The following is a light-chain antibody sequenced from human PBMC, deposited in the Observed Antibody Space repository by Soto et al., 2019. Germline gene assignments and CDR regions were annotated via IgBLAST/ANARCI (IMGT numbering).Light chain of an antibody. CDR3: QQYDTSPPMYT. CDR2: GAS. V-gene: IGKV3-20*01. J-gene: IGKJ2*01. CDR1: QSVGSSY. Sequence: ENVLTQSPCTLSLSPGERATLSFSASQSVGSSYLAWYQQKPGQAPRLLIDGASSRATGIPDRFSGSGSGTDFTLTISRLEPEDFAVYYCQQYDTSPPMYTFGQGTKVDIK.